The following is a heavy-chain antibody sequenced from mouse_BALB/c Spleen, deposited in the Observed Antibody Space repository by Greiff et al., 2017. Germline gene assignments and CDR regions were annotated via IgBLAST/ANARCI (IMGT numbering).Heavy chain of an antibody. V-gene: IGHV5-17*02. Sequence: EVKVEESGGGLVQPGGSRKLSCAASGFTFSSFGMHWVRQAPEKGLEWVAYISSGSSTIYYADTVKGRFTISRVNPKNTLFLQMTSLRSEDTAMYYCARSDGYSFAYWGQGTLVTVSA. CDR2: ISSGSSTI. D-gene: IGHD2-3*01. CDR1: GFTFSSFG. J-gene: IGHJ3*01. CDR3: ARSDGYSFAY.